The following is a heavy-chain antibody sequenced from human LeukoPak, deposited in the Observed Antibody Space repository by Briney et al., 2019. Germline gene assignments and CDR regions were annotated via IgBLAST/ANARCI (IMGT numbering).Heavy chain of an antibody. Sequence: PSETLSLTCTVSGGSISSYYWSWIRQPAGKGLEWIGRIYTSGSTNYNPSLKSRVTMSVDTSKNQFSLKLSSVTAADTAVYYCARDTGVAVTFYYFDYWGQGTLVIVSS. V-gene: IGHV4-4*07. CDR2: IYTSGST. D-gene: IGHD4-17*01. J-gene: IGHJ4*02. CDR3: ARDTGVAVTFYYFDY. CDR1: GGSISSYY.